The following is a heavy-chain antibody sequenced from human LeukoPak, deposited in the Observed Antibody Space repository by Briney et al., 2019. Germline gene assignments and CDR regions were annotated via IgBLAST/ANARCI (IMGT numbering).Heavy chain of an antibody. CDR2: ISSSGSAI. D-gene: IGHD5-18*01. J-gene: IGHJ6*03. CDR1: GSTFSSYE. Sequence: GGSLRLSCAASGSTFSSYEMNWVRQAPGKGLEWVSYISSSGSAIYYADSVKGRFTISRDNAKNSLYLQMNSLRAEDTAVYYCARENQIVDSAMVTGWYMDVWGKGTTVTVSS. CDR3: ARENQIVDSAMVTGWYMDV. V-gene: IGHV3-48*03.